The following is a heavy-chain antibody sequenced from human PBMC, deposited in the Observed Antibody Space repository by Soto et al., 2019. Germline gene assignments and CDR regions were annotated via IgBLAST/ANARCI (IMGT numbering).Heavy chain of an antibody. V-gene: IGHV3-23*01. J-gene: IGHJ4*02. Sequence: EVQLLESGGGLVQPGRSLRLSCAASGFTFSSYAMSWVRQAPGKGLEWVSAISGSGGSTYYADSVKGRFTISRDNSKNTLYLQMNSLRAEDTAVYYCAKDLVLRYFDWLPQYFDYWGQGTLVTVSS. CDR3: AKDLVLRYFDWLPQYFDY. D-gene: IGHD3-9*01. CDR2: ISGSGGST. CDR1: GFTFSSYA.